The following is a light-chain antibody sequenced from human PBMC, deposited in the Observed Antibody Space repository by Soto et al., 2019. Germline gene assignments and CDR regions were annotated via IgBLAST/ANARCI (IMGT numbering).Light chain of an antibody. J-gene: IGKJ1*01. V-gene: IGKV3-15*01. CDR1: QSVSSN. Sequence: EIVMTQSPATLSVSPGERATLSCRASQSVSSNLAWYQQKPGQAPRLLIYGASTRATGIPARFSGSGSGTEFTLTISSLQSEDFAVYYGQQYINLWTFGQGTKVDIX. CDR3: QQYINLWT. CDR2: GAS.